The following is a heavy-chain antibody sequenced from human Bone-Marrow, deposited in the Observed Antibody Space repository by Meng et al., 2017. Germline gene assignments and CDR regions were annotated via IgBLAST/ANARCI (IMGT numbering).Heavy chain of an antibody. CDR3: ARDHDLWLQRGWGAFDI. CDR1: GYTFTSYG. CDR2: ISAYNGNT. V-gene: IGHV1-18*01. J-gene: IGHJ3*02. D-gene: IGHD3/OR15-3a*01. Sequence: ASVKVSCKASGYTFTSYGISWVRQAPGQGLEWMGWISAYNGNTNYAQKLQGRVTMTTDTSTSTAYMELRSLRSDGTAVYYCARDHDLWLQRGWGAFDIWGQGTMVTVSS.